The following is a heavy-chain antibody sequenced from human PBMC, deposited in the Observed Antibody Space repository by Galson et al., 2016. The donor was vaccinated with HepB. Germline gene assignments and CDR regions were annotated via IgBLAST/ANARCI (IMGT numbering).Heavy chain of an antibody. J-gene: IGHJ6*02. V-gene: IGHV3-30*18. CDR1: GFIFSSYG. D-gene: IGHD1-26*01. CDR2: ISFEGSNK. CDR3: AKDLKRSSGSYYYYAMDV. Sequence: SLRLSCAASGFIFSSYGMHWVRQAPGKGLEWVAAISFEGSNKDYADSVKGRFSISRDNSKNTLYLQMNILRVQDTAEYYCAKDLKRSSGSYYYYAMDVWGRGTTVTVSS.